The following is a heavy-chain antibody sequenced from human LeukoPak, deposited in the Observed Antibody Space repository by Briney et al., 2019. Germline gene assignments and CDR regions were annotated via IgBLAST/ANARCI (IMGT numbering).Heavy chain of an antibody. CDR1: AYXFTSHW. V-gene: IGHV5-10-1*01. CDR2: IDPSDSYT. Sequence: GESLKISCKGSAYXFTSHWITWVRQMPGKGLEWMGRIDPSDSYTNYSPSFQGHVTISADKSISTAYLQWSSLRASDTAMYYCARLMSGSASFDYWGQGTLLTVSS. CDR3: ARLMSGSASFDY. D-gene: IGHD6-19*01. J-gene: IGHJ4*02.